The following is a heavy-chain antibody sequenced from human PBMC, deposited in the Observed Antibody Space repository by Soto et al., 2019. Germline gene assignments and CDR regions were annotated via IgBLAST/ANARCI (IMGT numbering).Heavy chain of an antibody. CDR2: INPNSGGT. CDR3: ARDRGSSWYRGADYYGMDV. CDR1: GYTFTGYY. Sequence: GASVKVSCKASGYTFTGYYMHWVRQAPGQGLEWMGWINPNSGGTNYAQKFQGWVTMTRDTSISTAYMELSRLRSDDTAVYYCARDRGSSWYRGADYYGMDVWGQGTTVTVSS. D-gene: IGHD6-13*01. V-gene: IGHV1-2*04. J-gene: IGHJ6*02.